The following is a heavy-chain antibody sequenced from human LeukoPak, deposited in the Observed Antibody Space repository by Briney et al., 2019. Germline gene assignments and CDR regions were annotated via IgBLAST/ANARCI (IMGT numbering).Heavy chain of an antibody. CDR2: IYHSGST. J-gene: IGHJ4*02. CDR3: ARLRGYSYYFDY. D-gene: IGHD2-21*01. V-gene: IGHV4-38-2*02. Sequence: SETLSLXCTVSGYSISSGYYWGWIRQPPGKGLEWIGSIYHSGSTYYNPSLKSRLTISVDTATNQFSLKLSSVTAADTAVYYCARLRGYSYYFDYWGQGTLVTVSS. CDR1: GYSISSGYY.